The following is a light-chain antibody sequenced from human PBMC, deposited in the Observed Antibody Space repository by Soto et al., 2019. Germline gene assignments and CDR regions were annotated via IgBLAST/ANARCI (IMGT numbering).Light chain of an antibody. V-gene: IGLV1-40*01. CDR1: STNIGAGYA. Sequence: QSVLTQPPSVSGAPGQRVTISCTGNSTNIGAGYAVHWYQHLPLTAPKLLIYEDDNRPSGVSARFSGSKSGTSASLAITGLHADDEGYYYCQSSYSGRRGSWLFVGGTQLTVL. CDR2: EDD. J-gene: IGLJ3*02. CDR3: QSSYSGRRGSWL.